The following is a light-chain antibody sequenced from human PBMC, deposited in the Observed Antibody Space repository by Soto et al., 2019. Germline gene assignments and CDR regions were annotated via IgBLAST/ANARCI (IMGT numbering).Light chain of an antibody. CDR1: QSVSSN. V-gene: IGKV3-15*01. J-gene: IGKJ2*01. CDR3: QQYNNWPPVYT. Sequence: EIVMTQSPATLSVSPGERATLSCRASQSVSSNLAWYQQKPGQAPRLLIYGASTRATGIPARFSGSGSGTEFTLTISSLQCEDFAVYYCQQYNNWPPVYTFGQGTKLEIK. CDR2: GAS.